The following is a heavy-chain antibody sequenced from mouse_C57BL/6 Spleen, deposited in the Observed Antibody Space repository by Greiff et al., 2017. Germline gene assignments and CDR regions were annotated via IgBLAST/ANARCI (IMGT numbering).Heavy chain of an antibody. D-gene: IGHD1-1*01. CDR3: ARYTTVWYCDV. V-gene: IGHV7-3*01. J-gene: IGHJ1*03. CDR2: IRNKANGYTT. CDR1: GFTFTDYY. Sequence: EVKVVESGGGLVQPGGSLSLSCAASGFTFTDYYMSWVRQPPGKALEWLGFIRNKANGYTTEYSASVKGRFTISRDNSQSILYLQMNALRAEDSATYYCARYTTVWYCDVWGTGTTVTVSS.